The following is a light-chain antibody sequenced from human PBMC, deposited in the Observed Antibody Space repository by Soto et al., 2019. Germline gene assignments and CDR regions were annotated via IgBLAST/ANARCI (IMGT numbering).Light chain of an antibody. Sequence: QSVLTQPASVSGSPGQSITLSCSGSSSDVGAYNYVSWYQQHPGKAPKLIIYEVSNRPSGVSPRFSGSKSGNTASLTISGLQADDEADYYCSSYAGSNTWVFGGGTKLTVL. J-gene: IGLJ3*02. CDR3: SSYAGSNTWV. CDR2: EVS. CDR1: SSDVGAYNY. V-gene: IGLV2-14*01.